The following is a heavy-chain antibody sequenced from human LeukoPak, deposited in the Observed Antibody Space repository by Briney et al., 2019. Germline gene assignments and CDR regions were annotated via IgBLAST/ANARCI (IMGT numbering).Heavy chain of an antibody. CDR3: ARVDYGDYAPYFDY. Sequence: GGSLRLSCAASGFTFNGYAMNWVRQAPGKGLEWVSVIYSGGSTYYADSVKGRFTISRDNSKNTLYLQMNSLRAEDTAVYYCARVDYGDYAPYFDYWGQGTLVTVSS. V-gene: IGHV3-66*01. CDR2: IYSGGST. D-gene: IGHD4-17*01. CDR1: GFTFNGYA. J-gene: IGHJ4*02.